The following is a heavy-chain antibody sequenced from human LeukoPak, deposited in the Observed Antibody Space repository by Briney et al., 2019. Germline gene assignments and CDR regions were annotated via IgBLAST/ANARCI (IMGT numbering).Heavy chain of an antibody. CDR3: ARADDFWSGYYLF. CDR2: IIPILGIA. D-gene: IGHD3-3*01. V-gene: IGHV1-69*04. Sequence: SVKVSCKASGGTFSSYAISWVRQAPGQGVEGMGRIIPILGIANYAQKFQGRVTITADKSTSTAYMELSSLRSEDTAVYYCARADDFWSGYYLFWGQGTTVTVSS. J-gene: IGHJ6*02. CDR1: GGTFSSYA.